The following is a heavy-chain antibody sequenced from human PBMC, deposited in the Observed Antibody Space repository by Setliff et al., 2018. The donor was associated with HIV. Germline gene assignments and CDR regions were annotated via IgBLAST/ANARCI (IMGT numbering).Heavy chain of an antibody. D-gene: IGHD6-13*01. CDR3: ATGRGAAASNAFDI. Sequence: ASVKVSCKASGYTFIDYYMHWVQQAPGKGLEWMGCVDPEDGETIYAEKFQGRVTITAGTSTDTAYMELSSLRSEDTAVYYCATGRGAAASNAFDIWGQGTMVTVSS. CDR1: GYTFIDYY. V-gene: IGHV1-69-2*01. CDR2: VDPEDGET. J-gene: IGHJ3*02.